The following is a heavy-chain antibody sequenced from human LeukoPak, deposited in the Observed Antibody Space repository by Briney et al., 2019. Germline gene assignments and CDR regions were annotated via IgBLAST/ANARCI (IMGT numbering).Heavy chain of an antibody. J-gene: IGHJ6*03. CDR1: GYSFTSYW. CDR3: ARRVGSSSWYGVYYYMDV. V-gene: IGHV5-51*01. CDR2: IYPGDSDT. D-gene: IGHD6-13*01. Sequence: GESLKISCKGSGYSFTSYWIGWVRQMPGKVLEWMGIIYPGDSDTRYSPSFQGQVTISADKSISTAYLQWSSLKASDTAMYYCARRVGSSSWYGVYYYMDVWGKGTTVTVSS.